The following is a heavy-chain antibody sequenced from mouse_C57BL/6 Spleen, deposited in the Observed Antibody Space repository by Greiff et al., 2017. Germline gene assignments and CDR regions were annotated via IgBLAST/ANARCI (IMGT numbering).Heavy chain of an antibody. CDR2: ISSGGSYT. V-gene: IGHV5-6*02. Sequence: DVKLVESGGDLVKPGGSLKLSCAASGFTFSSYGMSWVRQTPDKRLEWVATISSGGSYTYYPDSVKGRFTISRDNAKNTLYLQMSSLKSEDTAMYYCARHHWDVAWFAYWGQGTLVTVSA. CDR3: ARHHWDVAWFAY. CDR1: GFTFSSYG. D-gene: IGHD4-1*01. J-gene: IGHJ3*01.